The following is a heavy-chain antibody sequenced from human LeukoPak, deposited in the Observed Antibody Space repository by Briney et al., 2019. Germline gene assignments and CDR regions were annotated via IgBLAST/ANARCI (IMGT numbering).Heavy chain of an antibody. CDR3: ARGAQTYYDKAPVDY. V-gene: IGHV4-34*01. CDR2: ISHSGST. J-gene: IGHJ4*02. D-gene: IGHD3-22*01. CDR1: GGSFSGYY. Sequence: PSETLSLTCAVYGGSFSGYYWSWIRQPPGKGLEWIGEISHSGSTNYNPSLKSRVTISVDTSKSQFSLKLNSMTAADTAVYYCARGAQTYYDKAPVDYWGQGTLVTVSS.